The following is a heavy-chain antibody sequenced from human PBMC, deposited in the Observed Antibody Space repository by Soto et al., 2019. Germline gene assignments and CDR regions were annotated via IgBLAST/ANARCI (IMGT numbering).Heavy chain of an antibody. J-gene: IGHJ5*02. CDR2: ITGSGSSI. CDR3: AKDDVSGDGLWLVSA. V-gene: IGHV3-23*01. D-gene: IGHD2-21*02. Sequence: DVQLLESGGGLVQPGGSLKLSCVASGFSFNKYAMIWVRQAPGKGQEWVSGITGSGSSIQYTASVKGRFTISRDNSKNTVYVQMDSLRADDTAMYYCAKDDVSGDGLWLVSAWVQGTPVTVS. CDR1: GFSFNKYA.